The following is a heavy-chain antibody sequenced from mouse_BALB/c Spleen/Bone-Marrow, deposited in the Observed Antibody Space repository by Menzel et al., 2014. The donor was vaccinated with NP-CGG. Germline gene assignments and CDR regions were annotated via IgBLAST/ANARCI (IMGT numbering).Heavy chain of an antibody. Sequence: VQLKQAGAEPVKPGASVKLACTASGLNIKDTYMHWVKQRPEQGLEWIGRSDPANGNSKYEPKFQGKATITADPSSNTAYLQLRSLTSEDAAVYYCASYRYAWYFDVWGAGTTVTVSS. J-gene: IGHJ1*01. CDR3: ASYRYAWYFDV. D-gene: IGHD2-14*01. CDR2: SDPANGNS. V-gene: IGHV14-3*02. CDR1: GLNIKDTY.